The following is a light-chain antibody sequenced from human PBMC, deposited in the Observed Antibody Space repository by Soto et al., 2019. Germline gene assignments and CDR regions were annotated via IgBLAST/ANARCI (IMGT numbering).Light chain of an antibody. J-gene: IGKJ5*01. CDR2: DAY. CDR3: QQRHMWPIT. V-gene: IGKV3-11*01. CDR1: QSFRGL. Sequence: EDVVTQSPVTLSLSPGERATLSCRTSQSFRGLLAWYQQKPGQAPRLLIYDAYNRATGIPPRFSGSGSGTDFTLTISSLEPEDSAVYYCQQRHMWPITFGQGTRLEIK.